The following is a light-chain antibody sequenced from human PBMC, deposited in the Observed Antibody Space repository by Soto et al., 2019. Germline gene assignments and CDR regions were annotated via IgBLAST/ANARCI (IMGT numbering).Light chain of an antibody. CDR3: QQRGNWPLT. CDR2: DAS. CDR1: QLISNY. J-gene: IGKJ4*01. Sequence: EIMLTQSPAALSLSPGETATLFCRANQLISNYLAWYQQKPGQAPRLLIYDASNRATGIPARFSGSGSGTDFTLTISSLEPEDFAVYYCQQRGNWPLTFGGGTKVDIK. V-gene: IGKV3-11*01.